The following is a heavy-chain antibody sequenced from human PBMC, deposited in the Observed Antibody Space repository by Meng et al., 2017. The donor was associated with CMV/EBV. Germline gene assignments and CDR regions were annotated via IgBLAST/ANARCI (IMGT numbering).Heavy chain of an antibody. D-gene: IGHD2-15*01. Sequence: GESLKISCAASGFTFSSYSMNWVRQAPGKGLEWVSSISSSSSYIYYADSVKGRFTISRDNDKNTLYLQMNSLRAEDTAVYYCSRGGVVGAFDIWGQGTMVTVSS. CDR2: ISSSSSYI. V-gene: IGHV3-21*04. CDR1: GFTFSSYS. CDR3: SRGGVVGAFDI. J-gene: IGHJ3*02.